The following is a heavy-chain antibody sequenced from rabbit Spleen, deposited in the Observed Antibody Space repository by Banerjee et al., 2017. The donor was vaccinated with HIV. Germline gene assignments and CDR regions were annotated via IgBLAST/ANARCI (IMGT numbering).Heavy chain of an antibody. V-gene: IGHV1S43*01. Sequence: QEQLVESGGGLVKPGGTLTLTCKASGIDFSNYYYMHWVRQAPGKGLEWIGCINAASGSTWYASWAKGRLTISRSTSLNTVTLQMTDLTGADTATYFCARGDYGAGSGPESLDLWGPGTLVTVS. CDR1: GIDFSNYYY. D-gene: IGHD2-1*01. CDR3: ARGDYGAGSGPESLDL. CDR2: INAASGST. J-gene: IGHJ4*01.